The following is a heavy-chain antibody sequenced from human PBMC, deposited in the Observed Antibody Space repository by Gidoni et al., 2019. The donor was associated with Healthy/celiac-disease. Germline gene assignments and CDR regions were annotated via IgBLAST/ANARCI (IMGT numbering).Heavy chain of an antibody. Sequence: QLHLQESGPGLVKPSDPLSLTCTVSVVSIISYYWSWIRQPPGKGLEWIGDIYYSGSTNYNPSLKGRVTIAVDTSKNQCSLKLSVVTAADTAVYYGARYRGPVLGEGVFDYWGQGTLVTVSS. D-gene: IGHD3-16*01. CDR3: ARYRGPVLGEGVFDY. V-gene: IGHV4-59*01. J-gene: IGHJ4*02. CDR2: IYYSGST. CDR1: VVSIISYY.